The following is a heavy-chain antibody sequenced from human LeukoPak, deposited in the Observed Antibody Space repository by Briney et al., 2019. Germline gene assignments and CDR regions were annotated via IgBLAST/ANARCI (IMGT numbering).Heavy chain of an antibody. CDR2: ISSTSTYI. Sequence: KPGGSLRLSCAASGFTLSGYSMSWVRQAPGEGLEWVSSISSTSTYIYYADSVKGRFTISRDNSKNTLYLQMNSLRAEDTAVYYCAKGPVGVVIMCPDYWGQGTLVTVSS. CDR1: GFTLSGYS. J-gene: IGHJ4*02. CDR3: AKGPVGVVIMCPDY. D-gene: IGHD3-3*01. V-gene: IGHV3-21*01.